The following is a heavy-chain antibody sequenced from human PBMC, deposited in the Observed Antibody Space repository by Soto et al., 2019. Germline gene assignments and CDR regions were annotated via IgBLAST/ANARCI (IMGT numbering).Heavy chain of an antibody. J-gene: IGHJ6*02. CDR3: ARDPQGVFILLWFGEFYPAGYYGMDV. CDR1: GYTFTSYG. V-gene: IGHV1-18*01. CDR2: ISAYNGNT. D-gene: IGHD3-10*01. Sequence: GASVKVSCKSSGYTFTSYGISWVRQAPGQGLEWMGWISAYNGNTNYAQKLQGRVTMTTDTSTSTAYMELRSLRSDDTAVYYCARDPQGVFILLWFGEFYPAGYYGMDVWGQGTTVTVSS.